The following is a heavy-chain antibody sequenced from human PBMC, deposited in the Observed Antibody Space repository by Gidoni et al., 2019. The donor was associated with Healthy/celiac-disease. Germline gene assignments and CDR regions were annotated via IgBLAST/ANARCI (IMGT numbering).Heavy chain of an antibody. V-gene: IGHV3-21*01. D-gene: IGHD3-3*01. J-gene: IGHJ6*02. CDR3: ARVGSGAAPSSRYYYYYGMDV. Sequence: QAQGKGLEWVSSISSISSYIYYADSVKGRFTIFRDNAKNSLYLQMKSLRAEDTAVYYCARVGSGAAPSSRYYYYYGMDVWGQGTTVTVSS. CDR2: ISSISSYI.